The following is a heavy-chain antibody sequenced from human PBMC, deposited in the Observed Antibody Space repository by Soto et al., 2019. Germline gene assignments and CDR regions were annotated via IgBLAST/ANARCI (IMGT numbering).Heavy chain of an antibody. J-gene: IGHJ4*02. CDR1: GGSISSGDYY. CDR3: ARVPLGSSWIFDY. CDR2: IYYSGST. V-gene: IGHV4-30-4*01. D-gene: IGHD6-13*01. Sequence: TLSLTCTVSGGSISSGDYYWSWIRQPPGKGLEWIGYIYYSGSTYYNPSLKSRVTISVDTSKNQFSLKLSSVTAADTAVYYWARVPLGSSWIFDYWGQGTLVTVSS.